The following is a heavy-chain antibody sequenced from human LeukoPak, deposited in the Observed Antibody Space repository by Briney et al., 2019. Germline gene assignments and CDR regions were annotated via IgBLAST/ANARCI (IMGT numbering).Heavy chain of an antibody. V-gene: IGHV4-39*07. Sequence: SETLSLTCTVSGDSITSSSSYYWGWIRQPPGKGLEWIGTISYSGSTYYNPSLKSRVTISVDTSKNQFSLKLSSVTAADTAVYYCARGPRITMIVVVTKTYYFDYWGQGTLVTVSS. D-gene: IGHD3-22*01. CDR1: GDSITSSSSYY. J-gene: IGHJ4*02. CDR2: ISYSGST. CDR3: ARGPRITMIVVVTKTYYFDY.